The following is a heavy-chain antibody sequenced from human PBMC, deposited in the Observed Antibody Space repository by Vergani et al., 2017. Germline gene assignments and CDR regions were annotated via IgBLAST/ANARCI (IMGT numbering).Heavy chain of an antibody. Sequence: QVQLQQWGAGLLKPSETLSLTCAVYGGSFSGYYWSWIRQPPGKGLEWIGYIYYSGSTNYNPSLKSRVTISVDTSKNQFSLKLSSVTAADTAVYYCARGRAVLRYFNWLSHFDYWGQGTLVTVSS. V-gene: IGHV4-34*11. J-gene: IGHJ4*02. CDR3: ARGRAVLRYFNWLSHFDY. D-gene: IGHD3-9*01. CDR2: IYYSGST. CDR1: GGSFSGYY.